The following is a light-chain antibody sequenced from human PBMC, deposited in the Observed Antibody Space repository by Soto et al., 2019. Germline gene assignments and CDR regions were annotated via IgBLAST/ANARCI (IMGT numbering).Light chain of an antibody. CDR2: TGS. J-gene: IGKJ5*01. Sequence: DIQMTQSPSYVSASVGDRGTITGRASQGIKNWLAWYQQKPGKAPNLLIYTGSSLQSGVPSRFSGSGSGTDFTRTINSLQPEDFATYYCQQAASFPITFGQGTRLEIK. V-gene: IGKV1-12*01. CDR1: QGIKNW. CDR3: QQAASFPIT.